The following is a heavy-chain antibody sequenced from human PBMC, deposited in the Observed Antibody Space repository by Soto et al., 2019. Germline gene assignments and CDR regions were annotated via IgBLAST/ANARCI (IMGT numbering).Heavy chain of an antibody. V-gene: IGHV1-3*01. CDR2: INAGNGNT. Sequence: QVQLGQSEAEVKKPGASVKVSCKASGYTFTSYAMHWVRQAPGQRLEWMGWINAGNGNTKYSQKFQGRVTITRDTSASTAYMELSSLRSEDTAVYYCARRDLVWFGELSFDPWGQGTLVTVSS. CDR3: ARRDLVWFGELSFDP. J-gene: IGHJ5*02. CDR1: GYTFTSYA. D-gene: IGHD3-10*01.